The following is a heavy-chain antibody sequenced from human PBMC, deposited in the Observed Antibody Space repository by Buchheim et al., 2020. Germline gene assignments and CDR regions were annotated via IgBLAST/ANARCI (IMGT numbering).Heavy chain of an antibody. D-gene: IGHD6-19*01. CDR2: IAYSETS. Sequence: QVQLQESGPGLVKPSETLSLTRTVSGGSVSSGGYFWGWFRQPPGKGPEWIGYIAYSETSNYNPALKSRATISLDTSKNQFSLKLRSVTAADTAVYFCARGTGWTPDYWGQGTL. CDR1: GGSVSSGGYF. CDR3: ARGTGWTPDY. V-gene: IGHV4-61*08. J-gene: IGHJ4*02.